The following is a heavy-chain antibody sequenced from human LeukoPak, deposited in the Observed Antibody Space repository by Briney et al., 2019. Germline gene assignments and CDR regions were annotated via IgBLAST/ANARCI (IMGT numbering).Heavy chain of an antibody. J-gene: IGHJ4*02. V-gene: IGHV1-18*01. Sequence: ASVKVSCKASGYSFSSYGFSWVRQAPGQGLEWMGWINTYNGHTNYTQTLQGRVTMTTDTSTSTAYMELRNLRPDDTAVYFCARDPRITGTTAYYFDYWAREPWSPSPQ. D-gene: IGHD1-7*01. CDR3: ARDPRITGTTAYYFDY. CDR2: INTYNGHT. CDR1: GYSFSSYG.